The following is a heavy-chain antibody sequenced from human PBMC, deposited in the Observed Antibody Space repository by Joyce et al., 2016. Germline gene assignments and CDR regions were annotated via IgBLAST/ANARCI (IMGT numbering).Heavy chain of an antibody. CDR3: ERAQGWARDGSYYIDY. CDR2: IDWDYDK. J-gene: IGHJ4*02. CDR1: GFSLASTGMC. V-gene: IGHV2-70*01. D-gene: IGHD5-24*01. Sequence: QVTLRESGPALVKPTQTLTLSCTLSGFSLASTGMCVSWIRQPTGKALEWLALIDWDYDKYYSTALKIRLTISKYTSKDQVVRTKTNVYRVDTATYYCERAQGWARDGSYYIDYWVQGITATVSS.